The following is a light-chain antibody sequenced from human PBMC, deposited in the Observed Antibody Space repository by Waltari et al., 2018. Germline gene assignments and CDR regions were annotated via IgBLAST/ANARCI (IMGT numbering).Light chain of an antibody. CDR1: SSDIGGYNY. J-gene: IGLJ2*01. CDR2: DVS. CDR3: SSYIDSSTLEL. Sequence: QSALTQPASVSGSPGQSITISCPGTSSDIGGYNYVPWYQQVPGKAPKLMIYDVSNRPSGVSSRFSGSKSGNTASLTISGLQAEDEADYFCSSYIDSSTLELFGGGTSLTVL. V-gene: IGLV2-14*03.